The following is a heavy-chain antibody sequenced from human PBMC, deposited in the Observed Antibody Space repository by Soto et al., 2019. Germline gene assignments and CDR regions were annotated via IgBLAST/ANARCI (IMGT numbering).Heavy chain of an antibody. CDR2: INPSGGSA. CDR1: GYTFTSYY. Sequence: GASVKVSCKASGYTFTSYYMHWVRQAPGQGLEWMGIINPSGGSASYAQKFQGRVTMTRDTSTSTVYMELSSLRSEDTAVYYCARTDQSVTFDYWGQGTLVTVSS. CDR3: ARTDQSVTFDY. D-gene: IGHD4-17*01. V-gene: IGHV1-46*03. J-gene: IGHJ4*02.